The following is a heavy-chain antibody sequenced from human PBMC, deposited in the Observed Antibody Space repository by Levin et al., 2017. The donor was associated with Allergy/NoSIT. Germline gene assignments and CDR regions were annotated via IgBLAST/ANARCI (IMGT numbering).Heavy chain of an antibody. D-gene: IGHD1-1*01. CDR2: ITHSGRT. CDR3: ARDTGGFAFDL. J-gene: IGHJ3*01. Sequence: ETLSLTCTVSGGSISIFYWSLIRQPPGKGLEWIGYITHSGRTNYNPSLKSRLTLSLDTSKNQFSLKFTSATAADTAVYYCARDTGGFAFDLWGQGTLVTVSS. CDR1: GGSISIFY. V-gene: IGHV4-59*01.